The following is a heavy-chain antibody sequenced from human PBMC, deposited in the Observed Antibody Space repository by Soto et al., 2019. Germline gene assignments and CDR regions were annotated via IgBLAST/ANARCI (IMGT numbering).Heavy chain of an antibody. V-gene: IGHV3-30-3*01. CDR2: ISYDGTTK. CDR1: GFTFSTHA. J-gene: IGHJ4*02. CDR3: ARDRPYSSSCSPEY. Sequence: QVHLVESGGGVVRPGGSLRLSCAASGFTFSTHAMHWVRQAPGKGLEWVALISYDGTTKYYADYVKGRFTISRDNSKNTLYLQMNSLRGEDMAIYYCARDRPYSSSCSPEYWGQGPLVTVSS. D-gene: IGHD6-19*01.